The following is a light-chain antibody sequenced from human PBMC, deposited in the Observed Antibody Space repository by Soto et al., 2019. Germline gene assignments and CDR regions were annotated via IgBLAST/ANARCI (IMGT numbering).Light chain of an antibody. CDR2: DAS. V-gene: IGKV3-11*01. CDR1: QSVSSY. Sequence: EIVLTQSPATLSLSPEERATLSCRASQSVSSYLAWYQQKPGQAPRLLIYDASNRATGIPARFSGSGSGTDFTLTISSLEPEDFAVYYCQQRRNWSLTFGGGTKVDIK. J-gene: IGKJ4*01. CDR3: QQRRNWSLT.